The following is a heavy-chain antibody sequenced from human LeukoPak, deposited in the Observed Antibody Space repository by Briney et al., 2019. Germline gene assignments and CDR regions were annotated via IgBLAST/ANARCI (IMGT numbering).Heavy chain of an antibody. Sequence: WQTLSLTCAISGDSVSSSSAAWSWIRQSPSRGLEWLGRTYYRSKWYNDYAASEKSRITINPDTSKNQFSLQLNSMTPEDTAVYYCAREGSEGYLFDYWGQGTLVTVSS. CDR1: GDSVSSSSAA. D-gene: IGHD5-18*01. CDR3: AREGSEGYLFDY. J-gene: IGHJ4*02. V-gene: IGHV6-1*01. CDR2: TYYRSKWYN.